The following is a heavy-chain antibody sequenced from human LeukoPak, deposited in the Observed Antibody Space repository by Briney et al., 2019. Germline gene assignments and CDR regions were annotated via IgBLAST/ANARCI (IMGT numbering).Heavy chain of an antibody. J-gene: IGHJ4*02. CDR3: ARDFRYYFDY. Sequence: GGSLRLSCAASGFPFSSYSMNWVRQVPGKGLEWVSYISGSSGATFYADSVKGRFTISRDNAKNSLYLQMNSLRDEDTAVYYCARDFRYYFDYWGQGTLVTASS. D-gene: IGHD1-14*01. CDR2: ISGSSGAT. CDR1: GFPFSSYS. V-gene: IGHV3-48*02.